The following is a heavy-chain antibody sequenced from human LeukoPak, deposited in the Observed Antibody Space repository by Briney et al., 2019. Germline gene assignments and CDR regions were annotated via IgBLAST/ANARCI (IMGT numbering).Heavy chain of an antibody. CDR1: GFTVSSNY. Sequence: GGSLRLSCAASGFTVSSNYMSWVRQAPGKGLEWVSVIYSGGSTYYADSVKGRFTISRDNSKNTLYLQMNSLRAEDTAVYYCASGPQYYYDSSGSYDYWGQGTLVTVSS. J-gene: IGHJ4*02. D-gene: IGHD3-22*01. CDR3: ASGPQYYYDSSGSYDY. V-gene: IGHV3-66*01. CDR2: IYSGGST.